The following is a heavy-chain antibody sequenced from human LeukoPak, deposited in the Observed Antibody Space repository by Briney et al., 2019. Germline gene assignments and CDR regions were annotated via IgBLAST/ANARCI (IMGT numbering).Heavy chain of an antibody. J-gene: IGHJ4*02. CDR1: GYTFTGYY. D-gene: IGHD1-26*01. V-gene: IGHV1-2*02. CDR3: ARPAGGSYSWDY. Sequence: ASVKVSCKASGYTFTGYYMHWVRQAPGQGLEWMGWINPNSGGTNYAQKFQGRVTMTRDTSISTAYMELSRLRSDDTAVYYCARPAGGSYSWDYWAQGTLVPVSS. CDR2: INPNSGGT.